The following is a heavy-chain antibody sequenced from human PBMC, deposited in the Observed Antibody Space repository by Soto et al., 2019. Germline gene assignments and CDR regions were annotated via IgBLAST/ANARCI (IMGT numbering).Heavy chain of an antibody. D-gene: IGHD3-3*01. CDR3: AKAANFWSGYRESYYYYYYMDV. CDR1: GFTFSSYG. J-gene: IGHJ6*03. Sequence: GGSLRLSCAASGFTFSSYGMHWVRQAPGKGLEWVAVISYDGSNKYYADSVKGRFTISRDNSKNTLYLQMNSLRAEDTAVYYCAKAANFWSGYRESYYYYYYMDVWGKGTTVTVSS. CDR2: ISYDGSNK. V-gene: IGHV3-30*18.